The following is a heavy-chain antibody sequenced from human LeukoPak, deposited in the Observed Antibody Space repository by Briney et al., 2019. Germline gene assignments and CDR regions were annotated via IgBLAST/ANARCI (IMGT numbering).Heavy chain of an antibody. D-gene: IGHD5-24*01. J-gene: IGHJ4*02. CDR1: GFINDDYT. CDR2: ISSSGSTI. Sequence: GGSLRLSCSVSGFINDDYTLNWVRRPPGKGLEWVSYISSSGSTIYYADSVKGRFTISRDNAKNSLYLQMNSLRAEDTAVYYCAKDAAGDGYNLYYFDYWGQGTLVTVSS. CDR3: AKDAAGDGYNLYYFDY. V-gene: IGHV3-48*04.